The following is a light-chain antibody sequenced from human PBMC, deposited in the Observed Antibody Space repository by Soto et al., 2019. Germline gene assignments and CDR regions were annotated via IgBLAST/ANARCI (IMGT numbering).Light chain of an antibody. J-gene: IGLJ1*01. CDR2: EVS. Sequence: QSALTQPASVSGSPGQSITISGTGTSSDVGGYNYVSWYQQHPGKAPKLMIYEVSNRPSGVSNRFSGSKSGNTASLTISGLQAEEEADYYCSSYTSSSNLYVLGTVTKVTV. CDR3: SSYTSSSNLYV. CDR1: SSDVGGYNY. V-gene: IGLV2-14*01.